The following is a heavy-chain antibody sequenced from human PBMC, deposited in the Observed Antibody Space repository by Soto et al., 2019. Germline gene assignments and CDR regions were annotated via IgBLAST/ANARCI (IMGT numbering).Heavy chain of an antibody. CDR3: ARGVTSTGWFDP. CDR1: GGSTDSGSYF. V-gene: IGHV4-31*03. Sequence: SETLSLTCSVSGGSTDSGSYFWSWIRQHPRKGLEWIGYIYSSGNTYYNPFFRSRVSISPDTSKNQFSLKLNSVTAADTAVYYCARGVTSTGWFDPWGQGILVTVSS. D-gene: IGHD3-10*01. CDR2: IYSSGNT. J-gene: IGHJ5*02.